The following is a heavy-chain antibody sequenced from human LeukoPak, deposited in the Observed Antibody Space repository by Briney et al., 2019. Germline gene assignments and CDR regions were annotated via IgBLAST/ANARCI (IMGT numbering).Heavy chain of an antibody. CDR3: ARGDVGGSGGTYYYYGMDV. CDR1: GYTFTSYG. D-gene: IGHD3-10*01. Sequence: ASVKVSCKASGYTFTSYGISWVRQAPGQGLEWMGGIIPIFGTANYAQKFQGRVTITADESTSTAYMELSSLRSEDTAVYYCARGDVGGSGGTYYYYGMDVWGQGTTVTVSS. J-gene: IGHJ6*02. V-gene: IGHV1-69*13. CDR2: IIPIFGTA.